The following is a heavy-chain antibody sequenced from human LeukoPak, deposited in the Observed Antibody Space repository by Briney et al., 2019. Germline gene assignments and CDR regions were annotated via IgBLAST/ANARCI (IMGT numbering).Heavy chain of an antibody. V-gene: IGHV4-30-2*01. CDR1: GGSISSGGYS. J-gene: IGHJ4*02. Sequence: PSETLSLTCAVSGGSISSGGYSWSWIRQPPGKGLEWIGYIYHSGSTYYNPSLKSRVTISVDRSKNQFSLKLSSVTAADTAVYYCARAPYGGTADYRGQGNLVNVSS. D-gene: IGHD4-23*01. CDR2: IYHSGST. CDR3: ARAPYGGTADY.